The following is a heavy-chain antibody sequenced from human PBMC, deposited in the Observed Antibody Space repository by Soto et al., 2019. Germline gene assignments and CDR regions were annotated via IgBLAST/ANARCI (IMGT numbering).Heavy chain of an antibody. V-gene: IGHV3-66*01. D-gene: IGHD3-9*01. J-gene: IGHJ4*02. CDR3: ATLTKYDILTGFYPC. Sequence: PGGSLRLSCAASGFTVNSNYMSWVRQAPGKGLEWVSVIYSDGSIYYADSVKGRFIISRDNSNNTLYFQMNSLRAEDTAVYYCATLTKYDILTGFYPCWGQGTLVTVSS. CDR1: GFTVNSNY. CDR2: IYSDGSI.